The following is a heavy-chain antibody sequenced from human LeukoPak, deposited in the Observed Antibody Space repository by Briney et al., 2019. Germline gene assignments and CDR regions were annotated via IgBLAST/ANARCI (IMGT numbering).Heavy chain of an antibody. CDR2: FDPVDGET. Sequence: ASVKVSCKVSGYTLTELSMHWVRQAPGKGLEWMGGFDPVDGETIYAQKFQGRVTMTEDTSTDTAYMDLSSLRSEDTAVYYCARGVEWERSFSWVDYWGQGTLVTVSS. J-gene: IGHJ4*02. CDR3: ARGVEWERSFSWVDY. V-gene: IGHV1-24*01. D-gene: IGHD1-26*01. CDR1: GYTLTELS.